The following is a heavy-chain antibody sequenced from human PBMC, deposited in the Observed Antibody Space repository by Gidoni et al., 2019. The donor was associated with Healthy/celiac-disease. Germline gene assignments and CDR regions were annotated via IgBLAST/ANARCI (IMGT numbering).Heavy chain of an antibody. CDR2: IIPILGIE. Sequence: QVQLVQSGAEVKKPGSSVKVSCKASGGTFSSYAISWVRQAPGQGVEWMGRIIPILGIENYAQKFQGRVTITADKSTSTAYMELSSLRSEDTAVYYCARFGSAVAGRDNPKRAVVAFDYWGQGTLVTVSS. CDR1: GGTFSSYA. CDR3: ARFGSAVAGRDNPKRAVVAFDY. V-gene: IGHV1-69*04. D-gene: IGHD6-19*01. J-gene: IGHJ4*02.